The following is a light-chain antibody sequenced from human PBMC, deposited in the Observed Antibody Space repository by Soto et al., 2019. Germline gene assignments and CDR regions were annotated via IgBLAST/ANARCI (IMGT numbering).Light chain of an antibody. J-gene: IGLJ2*01. CDR3: AAWDDSLNGQVV. CDR1: SSNIGSNT. V-gene: IGLV1-44*01. CDR2: SNN. Sequence: VLTQPPSASGTPGQRVTISCSGSSSNIGSNTVNWYQQLPGTAPKLLIYSNNQRPSGVPDRFSGSKSGTSASLAISGLQSEDEADYYCAAWDDSLNGQVVFGGGTKLTVL.